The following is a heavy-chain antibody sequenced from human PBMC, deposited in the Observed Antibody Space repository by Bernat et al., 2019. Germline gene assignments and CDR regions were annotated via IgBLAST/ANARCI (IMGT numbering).Heavy chain of an antibody. CDR2: IIHILGIA. J-gene: IGHJ4*02. D-gene: IGHD2-2*01. CDR1: GGTFSSYT. V-gene: IGHV1-69*08. CDR3: ARDTGYCSSTSCSDY. Sequence: QVQLVQSGAEVKKPGSSVKVSCKASGGTFSSYTISWVRQAPGQGLEWSGRIIHILGIANYAQKFQGRVTITADKSTSTAYMELSSLRSEDTAVYYCARDTGYCSSTSCSDYWGQGTLVTVSS.